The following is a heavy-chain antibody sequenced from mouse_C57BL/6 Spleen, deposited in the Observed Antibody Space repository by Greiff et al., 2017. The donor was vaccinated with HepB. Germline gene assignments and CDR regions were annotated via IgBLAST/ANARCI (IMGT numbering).Heavy chain of an antibody. Sequence: QVQLKQSGAELVRPGTSVKMSCKASGYTFTNYWIGWAKQRPGHGLEWIGDIYPGGGYTNYNEKFKGKATLTADKSSSTAYMQFSSLTSEDSAIYYCARKITTVGGFAYWGQGTLVTVSA. CDR3: ARKITTVGGFAY. CDR2: IYPGGGYT. J-gene: IGHJ3*01. CDR1: GYTFTNYW. V-gene: IGHV1-63*01. D-gene: IGHD1-1*01.